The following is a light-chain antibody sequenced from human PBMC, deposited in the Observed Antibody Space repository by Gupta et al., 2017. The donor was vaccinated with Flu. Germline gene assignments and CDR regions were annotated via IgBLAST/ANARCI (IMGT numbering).Light chain of an antibody. CDR3: RQALQTPYT. CDR1: QSCLHSNGVNY. Sequence: DIVMTQSPISLPVTPGEPASIPFRSSQSCLHSNGVNYLYGYLQKRRQSPQRLIYLDSNRTSAVPDRCSGSGSGTDFTLKISRMEAEEVGVYYCRQALQTPYTFGQGTKLEIK. CDR2: LDS. J-gene: IGKJ2*01. V-gene: IGKV2-28*01.